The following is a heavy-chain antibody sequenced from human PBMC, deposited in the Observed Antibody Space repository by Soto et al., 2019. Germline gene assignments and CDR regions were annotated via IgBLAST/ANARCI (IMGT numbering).Heavy chain of an antibody. D-gene: IGHD3-10*01. CDR3: AKAYSWTRFGESQAFDY. V-gene: IGHV3-23*01. CDR2: ISGSGGST. J-gene: IGHJ4*02. CDR1: GFTFSSYA. Sequence: GGSLRLSCAASGFTFSSYAMSWVRQAPGKGLEWVSAISGSGGSTYYADSVKGRFTISRDNSKNTLYLQMNSLRAEDTAVYYCAKAYSWTRFGESQAFDYWGQGTLVTVSS.